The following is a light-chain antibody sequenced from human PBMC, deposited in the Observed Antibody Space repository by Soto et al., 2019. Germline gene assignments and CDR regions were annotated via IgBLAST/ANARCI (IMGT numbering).Light chain of an antibody. Sequence: EIVMTQSPATLSVSPGERATLSCRASQSVSGSLAWYQQKPGQAPRLLIYGASTRATGIPARFSGSGSGTEFTLTINSLQSEDFAVYYCQQYNDWPPCTFGQGTKVESK. CDR2: GAS. CDR3: QQYNDWPPCT. J-gene: IGKJ1*01. CDR1: QSVSGS. V-gene: IGKV3-15*01.